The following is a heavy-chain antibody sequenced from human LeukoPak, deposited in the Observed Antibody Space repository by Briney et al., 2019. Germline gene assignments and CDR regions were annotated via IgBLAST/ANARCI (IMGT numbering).Heavy chain of an antibody. CDR2: ITSDGGGT. D-gene: IGHD1-26*01. V-gene: IGHV3-74*01. CDR1: GFTFSNNW. CDR3: ARGGVTGAWDY. J-gene: IGHJ4*02. Sequence: GGSLRLSCAASGFTFSNNWVHWVRQAPGKGLVWVSLITSDGGGTSYADSVKGRFTISRDNAKNTLYLQMNSLRAEDTAVYYCARGGVTGAWDYWGQGILVTLSS.